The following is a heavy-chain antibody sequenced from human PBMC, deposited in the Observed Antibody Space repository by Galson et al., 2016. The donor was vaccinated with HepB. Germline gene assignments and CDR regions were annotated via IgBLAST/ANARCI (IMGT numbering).Heavy chain of an antibody. D-gene: IGHD1-26*01. J-gene: IGHJ4*02. V-gene: IGHV3-15*01. CDR1: GFSFRAAW. Sequence: SLRLSCAASGFSFRAAWMTWIRQPPGRGLEWVGRIHSKSDGGATEYSPPVKGRFSLSRDDSRKTLYLQMNSLKRDDTGVYYCVTDLEQSGSYIYWGQGTLVTVFS. CDR3: VTDLEQSGSYIY. CDR2: IHSKSDGGAT.